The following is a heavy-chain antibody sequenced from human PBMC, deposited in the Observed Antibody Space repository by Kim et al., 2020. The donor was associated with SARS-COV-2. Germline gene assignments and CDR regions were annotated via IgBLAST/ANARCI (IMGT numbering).Heavy chain of an antibody. J-gene: IGHJ4*02. D-gene: IGHD6-19*01. CDR1: GGSFSGYY. CDR2: INHSGST. V-gene: IGHV4-34*01. CDR3: ARLPRRQQWLDTSTTDY. Sequence: SETLSLTCAVYGGSFSGYYWSWIRQPPGKGLEWIGEINHSGSTNYNPSLKSRVTISVDTSKNQFSLKLSSVTAADTAVYYCARLPRRQQWLDTSTTDYWGQGTLVTVSS.